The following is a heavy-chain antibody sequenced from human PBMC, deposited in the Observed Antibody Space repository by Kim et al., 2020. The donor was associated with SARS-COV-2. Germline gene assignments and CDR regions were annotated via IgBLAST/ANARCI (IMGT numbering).Heavy chain of an antibody. D-gene: IGHD2-15*01. CDR1: GITFSDQY. Sequence: GGSLRLSCAVSGITFSDQYMDWVRQAPGKGLEWVGRTDNKANSYTTNYAASVRGRFTISRDLSKNSLYLQMNSLKTDDTAVYYCARAWAWGYSDWGQGT. V-gene: IGHV3-72*01. J-gene: IGHJ4*02. CDR3: ARAWAWGYSD. CDR2: TDNKANSYTT.